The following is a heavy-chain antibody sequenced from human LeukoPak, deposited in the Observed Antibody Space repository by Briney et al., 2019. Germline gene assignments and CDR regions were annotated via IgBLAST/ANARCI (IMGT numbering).Heavy chain of an antibody. CDR1: GFTFSSYG. V-gene: IGHV3-33*01. CDR2: IWYDGSNK. J-gene: IGHJ4*02. CDR3: ARDQDSSGWYYTLDY. Sequence: PGGSLRLSCAASGFTFSSYGMHGVRQAPGKGLEWVAVIWYDGSNKYYADSVKGRFTISRDNSKNTLYLQMNSLRAEDTAVYYCARDQDSSGWYYTLDYWGQGTLVTVSS. D-gene: IGHD6-19*01.